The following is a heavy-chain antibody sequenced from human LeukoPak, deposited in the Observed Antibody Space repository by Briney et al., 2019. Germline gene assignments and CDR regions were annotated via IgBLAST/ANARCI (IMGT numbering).Heavy chain of an antibody. CDR3: TTVQQQLFWDYYYYYGMDV. D-gene: IGHD6-13*01. Sequence: PGGSLRLSCAASGFTFSDYYMSWIRQAPGKGLEWVGRIKSKTDGGTTDYAAPVKGRFTISRDDSKNTLYLQMNSLKTEDTAVYYCTTVQQQLFWDYYYYYGMDVWGQGTTVTVSS. CDR2: IKSKTDGGTT. V-gene: IGHV3-15*01. J-gene: IGHJ6*02. CDR1: GFTFSDYY.